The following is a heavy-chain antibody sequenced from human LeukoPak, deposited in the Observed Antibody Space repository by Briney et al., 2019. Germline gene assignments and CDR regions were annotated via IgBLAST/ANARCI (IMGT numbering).Heavy chain of an antibody. J-gene: IGHJ5*02. Sequence: GGSLRLSCTASGFTFSSYSMNWVRQAPGEGLEWVSYISSASNTIYYADSVKGRFTISRDNAKNSLYLQMNSLRAEDTAMYYCARDGWFGDYNWFDPWGQGTLVTVSS. V-gene: IGHV3-48*01. CDR1: GFTFSSYS. CDR3: ARDGWFGDYNWFDP. D-gene: IGHD3-10*01. CDR2: ISSASNTI.